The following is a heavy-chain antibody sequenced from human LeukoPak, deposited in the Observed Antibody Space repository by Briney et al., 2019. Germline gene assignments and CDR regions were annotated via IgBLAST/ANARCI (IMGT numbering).Heavy chain of an antibody. CDR2: IYYSGST. Sequence: PSETLSLTCTVSGGSISSSSYYCGWLRQPPGKGLEGIGSIYYSGSTYCNPSLKSRVTISVDTSKNQFSLKLSSVTAAHTAVYYCARHQTPTYQRAHSSGWNWGQGTLVTVSS. V-gene: IGHV4-39*01. J-gene: IGHJ4*02. D-gene: IGHD6-19*01. CDR1: GGSISSSSYY. CDR3: ARHQTPTYQRAHSSGWN.